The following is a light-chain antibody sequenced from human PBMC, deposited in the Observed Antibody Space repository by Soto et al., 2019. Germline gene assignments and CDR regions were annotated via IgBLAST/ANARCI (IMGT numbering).Light chain of an antibody. CDR1: QTISTY. CDR2: AAS. Sequence: DIQMTQSPSPLSASVGDRVTITCWTSQTISTYLNWYQQKPGKAPELLIYAASSLQSGVPSRFSGSGSGTDFTLTISSLQPEDSATYYCQQSFRTPITFGQGTRLEIK. J-gene: IGKJ5*01. V-gene: IGKV1-39*01. CDR3: QQSFRTPIT.